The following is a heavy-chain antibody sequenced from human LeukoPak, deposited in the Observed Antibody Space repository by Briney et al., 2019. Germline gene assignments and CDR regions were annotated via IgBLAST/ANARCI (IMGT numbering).Heavy chain of an antibody. CDR3: AKDNFGIVGATDVLDY. Sequence: GGSLRLSCAASGFTSSSYAMSWVRQAPGKGLEWVSAISGSGTSTYYAESVRGRFTISRDSSKNTLYLQMNSLRAEDTAVYYCAKDNFGIVGATDVLDYWGQGTLVTVSS. V-gene: IGHV3-23*01. D-gene: IGHD1-26*01. CDR2: ISGSGTST. J-gene: IGHJ4*02. CDR1: GFTSSSYA.